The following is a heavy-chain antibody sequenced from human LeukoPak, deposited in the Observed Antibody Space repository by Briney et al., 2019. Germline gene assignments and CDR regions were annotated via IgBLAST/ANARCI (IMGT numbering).Heavy chain of an antibody. CDR3: ARDRSSPGAFDI. Sequence: ASVKVSCKVSGYTLTELSMHWVRQAPGQGLEWMGWINPNSGGTNYAQKFQGRVTMTRDTSISTAYMELSRLRSDDTAVYYCARDRSSPGAFDIWGQGTMVTVSS. CDR2: INPNSGGT. CDR1: GYTLTELS. D-gene: IGHD2-15*01. V-gene: IGHV1-2*02. J-gene: IGHJ3*02.